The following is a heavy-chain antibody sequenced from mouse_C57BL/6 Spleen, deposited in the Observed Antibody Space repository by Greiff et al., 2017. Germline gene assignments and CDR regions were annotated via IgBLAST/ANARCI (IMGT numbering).Heavy chain of an antibody. D-gene: IGHD1-1*01. V-gene: IGHV2-2*01. CDR2: IWSGGST. CDR1: GFSLTSYG. CDR3: ARGTTVVATGAMDY. Sequence: VQLKEPGPGLVQPSQSLSITCTVSGFSLTSYGVHWVRQSPGKGLEWLGVIWSGGSTDYNEAFISRLSIRKDNSKSQVFFKMNSLQADDTAIYCCARGTTVVATGAMDYWGQGTSVTVSS. J-gene: IGHJ4*01.